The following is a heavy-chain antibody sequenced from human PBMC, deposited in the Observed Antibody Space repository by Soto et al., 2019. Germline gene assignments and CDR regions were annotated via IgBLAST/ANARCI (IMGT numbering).Heavy chain of an antibody. Sequence: QVQLVQSGAEVKKPGSSVKVSCKASGGTFSSYAISWVRQAPGQGLEWMGGIIPIFGTANYAQKFQDRVTITADESTSTDYMELSSLRSEDTAVYYCARSSITLVRGADYTMDVWGQGTTVTVSS. D-gene: IGHD3-10*01. V-gene: IGHV1-69*01. CDR1: GGTFSSYA. CDR2: IIPIFGTA. J-gene: IGHJ6*02. CDR3: ARSSITLVRGADYTMDV.